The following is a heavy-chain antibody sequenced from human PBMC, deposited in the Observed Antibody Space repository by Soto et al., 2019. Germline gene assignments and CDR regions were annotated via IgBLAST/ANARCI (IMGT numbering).Heavy chain of an antibody. CDR2: IYQSGST. CDR3: AGFPLGYSSIRPGA. D-gene: IGHD6-13*01. Sequence: QVQLQESGPGLVKPSGTLSLTCAVSGDSISSSNWWTWVRQPPGKGLEWIGEIYQSGSTNYNPSLKSRVSISIDKSKNQFSLKLTFVTAADTAVAFCAGFPLGYSSIRPGAWGQGALVTVCS. CDR1: GDSISSSNW. V-gene: IGHV4-4*02. J-gene: IGHJ5*02.